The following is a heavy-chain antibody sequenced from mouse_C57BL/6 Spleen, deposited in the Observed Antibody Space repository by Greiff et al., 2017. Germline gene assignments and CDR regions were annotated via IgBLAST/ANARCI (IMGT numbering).Heavy chain of an antibody. Sequence: VQLQQSGPELVKPGASVKISCKASGYTFTDYYINWVKQRPGQGLEWIGWIFPGSGSTYYNEKFKGKATLTVDKSSSTAYMLLSSLTSEDSAVYFCARSLYGSSYYYAMDYWGQGTSVTVSS. D-gene: IGHD1-1*01. CDR3: ARSLYGSSYYYAMDY. CDR2: IFPGSGST. J-gene: IGHJ4*01. CDR1: GYTFTDYY. V-gene: IGHV1-75*01.